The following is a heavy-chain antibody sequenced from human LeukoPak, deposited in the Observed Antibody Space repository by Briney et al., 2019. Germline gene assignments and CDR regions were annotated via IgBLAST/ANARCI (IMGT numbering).Heavy chain of an antibody. V-gene: IGHV4-39*02. CDR1: GGSISSKSYY. CDR2: VYYNGNT. J-gene: IGHJ4*02. CDR3: ASSTSGWYNGNDY. Sequence: SETLSLTCTVSGGSISSKSYYWGWIRQPPGKGLEWNGSVYYNGNTYYNPSLKSRVSISLDTSKNLFSLNLSSVTAAGTAVYFCASSTSGWYNGNDYWGQGTLVTVSS. D-gene: IGHD6-19*01.